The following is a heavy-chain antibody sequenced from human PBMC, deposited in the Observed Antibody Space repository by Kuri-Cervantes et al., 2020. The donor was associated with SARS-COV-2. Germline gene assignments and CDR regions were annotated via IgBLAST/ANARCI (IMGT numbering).Heavy chain of an antibody. D-gene: IGHD2-15*01. Sequence: GESLKISCAASGFTFSSYSMTWVRQAPGKGLEWVSSITASSTSTHYADSLRGRFTISRDNAKNSLYLQMNSLRAEDTAVYYCAREKVWSGGVIGDWGQGTLVTDSS. J-gene: IGHJ4*02. V-gene: IGHV3-21*01. CDR1: GFTFSSYS. CDR3: AREKVWSGGVIGD. CDR2: ITASSTST.